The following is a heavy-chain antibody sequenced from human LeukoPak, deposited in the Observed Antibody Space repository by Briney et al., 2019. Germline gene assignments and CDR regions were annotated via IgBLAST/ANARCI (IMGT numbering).Heavy chain of an antibody. CDR3: ARIDSSGWYYTGFDY. CDR2: IYYSGSA. Sequence: PSETLSLTCTVSGGSVNSGDYYWCWIRQAPGEGLEWIGNIYYSGSAYYTPSLESRVTMSIDTSKNQFSLKLTSVTAADTAVYYCARIDSSGWYYTGFDYWGQGTLVTVSS. D-gene: IGHD6-19*01. CDR1: GGSVNSGDYY. V-gene: IGHV4-39*07. J-gene: IGHJ4*02.